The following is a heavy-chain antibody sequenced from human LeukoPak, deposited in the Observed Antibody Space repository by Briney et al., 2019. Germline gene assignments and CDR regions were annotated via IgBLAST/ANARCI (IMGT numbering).Heavy chain of an antibody. J-gene: IGHJ3*01. CDR3: ARVMSFGSGWSLDV. Sequence: GGSLRLSCAASGFTFSDYYMSWIRQAPGKGLEWVSYITSSTIYYADSVKGRFTISRDNAENSLYLQMNSLRAEDTAVYYCARVMSFGSGWSLDVWGQGTMVTVSS. CDR2: ITSSTI. D-gene: IGHD6-19*01. V-gene: IGHV3-11*01. CDR1: GFTFSDYY.